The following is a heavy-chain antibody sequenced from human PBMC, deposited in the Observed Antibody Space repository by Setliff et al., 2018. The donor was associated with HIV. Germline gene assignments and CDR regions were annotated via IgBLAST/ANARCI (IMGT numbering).Heavy chain of an antibody. V-gene: IGHV4-31*03. CDR1: GGSISSGYYY. Sequence: SETLSLTCTVSGGSISSGYYYWSWIRQHPGKGLEWIGYIYYSGNPFYNPSLRSRVTISLDTSKNQFSLKLSSVTAADTAMYYCARSYGYNVDYWGQGKLVTV. CDR3: ARSYGYNVDY. J-gene: IGHJ4*02. D-gene: IGHD3-16*01. CDR2: IYYSGNP.